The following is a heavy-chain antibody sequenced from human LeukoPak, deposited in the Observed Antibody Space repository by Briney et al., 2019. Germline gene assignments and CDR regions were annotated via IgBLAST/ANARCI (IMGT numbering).Heavy chain of an antibody. CDR3: AKSTRTYGFDI. Sequence: GASVKVSCKASGYTFTSYAMNWVRQAPGQGLEWMGWSNTNTGNPTYAQGFTGRFVFSLDTSVSTAYLQISSLKAEDTAVYYCAKSTRTYGFDIWGQGTMVTVSS. CDR1: GYTFTSYA. J-gene: IGHJ3*02. V-gene: IGHV7-4-1*02. CDR2: SNTNTGNP. D-gene: IGHD1/OR15-1a*01.